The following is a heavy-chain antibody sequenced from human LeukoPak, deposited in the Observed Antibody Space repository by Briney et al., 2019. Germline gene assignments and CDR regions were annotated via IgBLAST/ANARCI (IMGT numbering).Heavy chain of an antibody. CDR2: TYYSGST. J-gene: IGHJ4*02. CDR3: AREGYSGYDWVDY. Sequence: SETLSLTCTVSGGSISSYYWSWIRQPPGKGLEWIGYTYYSGSTNYNPSLKSRVTISVDSSKNQFSLKLSSVTAADTAVYYCAREGYSGYDWVDYWGQGTLVTVSS. D-gene: IGHD5-12*01. V-gene: IGHV4-59*01. CDR1: GGSISSYY.